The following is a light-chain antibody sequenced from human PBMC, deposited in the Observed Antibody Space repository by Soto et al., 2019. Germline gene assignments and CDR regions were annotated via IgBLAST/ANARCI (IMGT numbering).Light chain of an antibody. CDR3: SSYAGGNNWV. J-gene: IGLJ3*02. CDR2: DVT. V-gene: IGLV2-8*01. Sequence: QSALTQPPSASGSPGQSVTISCTGTSSDVGTHGYVSWYQQHAGKAPKLVIYDVTKRPSGVPDRFSGSKSGNTASLTVSGLQAEDEANYYCSSYAGGNNWVFGGGTKLTVL. CDR1: SSDVGTHGY.